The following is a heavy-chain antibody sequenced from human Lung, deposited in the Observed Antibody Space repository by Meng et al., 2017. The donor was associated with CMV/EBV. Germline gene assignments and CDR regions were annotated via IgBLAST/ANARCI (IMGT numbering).Heavy chain of an antibody. D-gene: IGHD3-9*01. CDR3: AKGTGAAIYYFDY. J-gene: IGHJ4*02. CDR1: GFTFSSYV. Sequence: GGSLRLXCAAPGFTFSSYVMTWVRQAPGKGLEWVSSISGSDSSTNYADSVKGRFTISRDNSKNTLYVQMNSLTAEDTAVYYCAKGTGAAIYYFDYWGQGTLVTVSS. V-gene: IGHV3-23*01. CDR2: ISGSDSST.